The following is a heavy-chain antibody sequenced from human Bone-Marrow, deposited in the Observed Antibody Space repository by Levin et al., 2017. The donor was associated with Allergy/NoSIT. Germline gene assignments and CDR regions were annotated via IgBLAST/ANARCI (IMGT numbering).Heavy chain of an antibody. CDR2: ISYDGSNK. Sequence: PGGSLRLSCAASGFTFSSYAMHWVRQAPGKGLEWVAVISYDGSNKYYADSVKGRFTISRDNSKNTLYLQMNSLRAEDTAVYYCAREGIGYYYGMDVWGQGTTVTVSS. CDR3: AREGIGYYYGMDV. V-gene: IGHV3-30*04. D-gene: IGHD2-21*01. J-gene: IGHJ6*02. CDR1: GFTFSSYA.